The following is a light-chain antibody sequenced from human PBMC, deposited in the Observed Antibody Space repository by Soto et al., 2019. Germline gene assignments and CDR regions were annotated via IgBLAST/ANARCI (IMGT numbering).Light chain of an antibody. CDR1: QRVSSN. J-gene: IGKJ1*01. Sequence: EIVMTQSPATLSVSPGERATLSCRASQRVSSNLAWYQQKPGQAPRLLIYGASTRATGIPARFSGSGSGTEFTLTISSLQSEDFAVYYCEQYGSWWTFGQGTKVEI. V-gene: IGKV3-15*01. CDR2: GAS. CDR3: EQYGSWWT.